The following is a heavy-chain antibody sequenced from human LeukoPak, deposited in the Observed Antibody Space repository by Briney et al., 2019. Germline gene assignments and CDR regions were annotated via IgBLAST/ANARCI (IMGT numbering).Heavy chain of an antibody. CDR3: AIRSSGWYLRGNDAFDI. Sequence: GASVKVSCKASGYTFTSYYINWVRQATGQGLEWMGWTNPNSGNTGYAQKFQGRVTMTRDTSISTAYMELSSLRSEDTAVYYCAIRSSGWYLRGNDAFDIWGQGTMVTVSS. V-gene: IGHV1-8*01. CDR1: GYTFTSYY. D-gene: IGHD6-19*01. CDR2: TNPNSGNT. J-gene: IGHJ3*02.